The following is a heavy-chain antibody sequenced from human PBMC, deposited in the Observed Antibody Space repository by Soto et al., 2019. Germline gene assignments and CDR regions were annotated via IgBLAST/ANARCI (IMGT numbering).Heavy chain of an antibody. Sequence: SETLSLTCTVSGVSIHNSHSFWGWIRQPPGKGLEFIGTVYDSGGAHYNSSLKSRVTISFDTANNQVSLRMRSLTASDTAMYYCARRVLYCSGGSCDWFDPWGQGTLVTVSS. J-gene: IGHJ5*02. V-gene: IGHV4-39*07. D-gene: IGHD2-15*01. CDR3: ARRVLYCSGGSCDWFDP. CDR2: VYDSGGA. CDR1: GVSIHNSHSF.